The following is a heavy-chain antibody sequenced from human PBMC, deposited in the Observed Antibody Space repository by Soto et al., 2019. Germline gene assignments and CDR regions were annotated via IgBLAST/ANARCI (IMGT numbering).Heavy chain of an antibody. J-gene: IGHJ6*03. V-gene: IGHV3-23*01. D-gene: IGHD2-2*01. CDR2: ISGSGGST. CDR1: GFTFSSYA. CDR3: AKDAVPAAYYYYYYMDV. Sequence: GGSQRLSCTASGFTFSSYARSWVRQAPGKGLEWVSAISGSGGSTYYADSVKGRFTISRDNSKNTLYLQMNSLRAEDTAVYYCAKDAVPAAYYYYYYMDVWGKGTTVTVSS.